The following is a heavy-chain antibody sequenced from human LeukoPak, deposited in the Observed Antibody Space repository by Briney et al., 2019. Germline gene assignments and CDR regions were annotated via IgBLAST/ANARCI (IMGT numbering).Heavy chain of an antibody. D-gene: IGHD3-22*01. Sequence: GGSLRLSCAASGFTFSSYSMNWVRQAPGKGLEWVSYISSSSSTIYYADSVKGRFTISRDNSKNTLYLQMNSLRAEDTAVYYCARNSITMIVGECDYWGQGTLVTVSS. J-gene: IGHJ4*02. CDR1: GFTFSSYS. CDR3: ARNSITMIVGECDY. CDR2: ISSSSSTI. V-gene: IGHV3-48*01.